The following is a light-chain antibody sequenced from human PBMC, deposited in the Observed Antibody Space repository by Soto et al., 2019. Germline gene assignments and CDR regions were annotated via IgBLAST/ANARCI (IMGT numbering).Light chain of an antibody. CDR1: QRVSSNY. Sequence: DIVLTQSPGTLSLSPGERATLSCRSSQRVSSNYLAWYQQKPDQAPRLVIYDVSGRATGIPDRFSGSGSGTAFTLTISRLEPEDSAVYYCQQYGSSPTFGQGTKVEIK. V-gene: IGKV3-20*01. CDR3: QQYGSSPT. CDR2: DVS. J-gene: IGKJ1*01.